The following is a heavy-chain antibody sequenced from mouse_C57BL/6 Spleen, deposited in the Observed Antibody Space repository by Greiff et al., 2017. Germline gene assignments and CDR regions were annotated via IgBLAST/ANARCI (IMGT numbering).Heavy chain of an antibody. CDR2: IYPGGGYT. V-gene: IGHV1-63*01. Sequence: QVQLQQSGAELVRPGTSVTMSCKASGYTFTNYWIGWAKQRPGHGLEWIGDIYPGGGYTNYNAKFKGKATLTADKSSSTAYMQFSSLTSEDSAIYYCARWIPFITTVVAHYYAMDYWGQGTSVTVSS. D-gene: IGHD1-1*01. J-gene: IGHJ4*01. CDR3: ARWIPFITTVVAHYYAMDY. CDR1: GYTFTNYW.